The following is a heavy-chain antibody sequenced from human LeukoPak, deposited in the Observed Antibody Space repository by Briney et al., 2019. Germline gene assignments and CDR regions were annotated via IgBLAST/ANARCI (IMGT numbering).Heavy chain of an antibody. Sequence: GGSLRLSCSVSGFTVITNDMTWVRQAPGKGLEWVSVLYSDGNTKYADSVQGRFTISRDNSKNTLYLEMNSLSPDDTAVYYCARGVEPLAANTLAYWGQGTLVTVSS. CDR3: ARGVEPLAANTLAY. CDR1: GFTVITND. D-gene: IGHD1-14*01. CDR2: LYSDGNT. J-gene: IGHJ4*02. V-gene: IGHV3-53*01.